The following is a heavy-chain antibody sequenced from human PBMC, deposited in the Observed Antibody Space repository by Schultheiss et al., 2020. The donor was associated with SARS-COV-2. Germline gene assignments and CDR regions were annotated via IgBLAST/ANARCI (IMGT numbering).Heavy chain of an antibody. CDR3: ARAGLQQLAFDF. Sequence: ASVKVSCKASGYTFTGYYMHWVRQAPGQGLEWMGWINPNSGGTNYAQKFQGRVTLTRDTSISTGYMELKRLRADDTALYYCARAGLQQLAFDFWGQGTLVTVSS. CDR2: INPNSGGT. J-gene: IGHJ4*02. V-gene: IGHV1-2*02. D-gene: IGHD6-13*01. CDR1: GYTFTGYY.